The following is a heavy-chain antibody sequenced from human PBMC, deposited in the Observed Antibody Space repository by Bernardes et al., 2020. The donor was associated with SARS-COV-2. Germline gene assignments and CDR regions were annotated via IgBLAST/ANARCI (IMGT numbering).Heavy chain of an antibody. CDR2: IWYDGSTK. V-gene: IGHV3-33*01. Sequence: GGSLRLSCAASGFTFSSYGMHWVRQAPGKGLEWVAVIWYDGSTKYYADSGKGRFTISRDNSKNTLYLQMNSLRAEDTAVYYCASDLGDYSNYVYYYGMDVWGQGTTVTVSS. D-gene: IGHD4-4*01. J-gene: IGHJ6*02. CDR1: GFTFSSYG. CDR3: ASDLGDYSNYVYYYGMDV.